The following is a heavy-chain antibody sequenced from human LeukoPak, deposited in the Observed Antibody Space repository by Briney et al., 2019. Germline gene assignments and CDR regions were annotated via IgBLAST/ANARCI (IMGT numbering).Heavy chain of an antibody. CDR3: ARGPYSGSPRGYYMDV. J-gene: IGHJ6*03. D-gene: IGHD1-26*01. V-gene: IGHV4-34*01. CDR1: GGSFSGYY. CDR2: INHSGST. Sequence: SETLSLTCAVYGGSFSGYYWSWIRQPPGKGLEWIGEINHSGSTNYNPSLKGRVTISVDTSKNQFSLKLSSVTAGDTAVYYCARGPYSGSPRGYYMDVWGKGTTVTVSS.